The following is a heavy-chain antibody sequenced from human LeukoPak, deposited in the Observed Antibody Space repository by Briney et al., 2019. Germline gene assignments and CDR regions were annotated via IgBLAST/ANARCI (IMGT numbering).Heavy chain of an antibody. CDR3: ARDRGSYYFDY. D-gene: IGHD1-26*01. CDR2: VSSTSSFI. J-gene: IGHJ4*02. V-gene: IGHV3-21*04. Sequence: GGSLRLSCAASGFTFSSYSINWVRQAPGKGLEWVSCVSSTSSFIYYADSVKGRFTISRDNAKNSLYLQMNSLRAEDTAVYYCARDRGSYYFDYWGQGTLVTVSS. CDR1: GFTFSSYS.